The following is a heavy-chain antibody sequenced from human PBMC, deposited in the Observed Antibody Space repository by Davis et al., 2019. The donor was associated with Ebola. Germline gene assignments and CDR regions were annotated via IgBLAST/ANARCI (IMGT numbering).Heavy chain of an antibody. J-gene: IGHJ6*02. Sequence: MPSETLSLTCTVSGGSISSYYWNWIRQPPGKGLELIGYIYYSGSTNYNPSLKRRVTISVDTSKNQFSLNLSSVTAADTAVYYCARERGYYGSRYYYYGMDVWGQGTTVTVSS. CDR1: GGSISSYY. CDR2: IYYSGST. V-gene: IGHV4-59*01. CDR3: ARERGYYGSRYYYYGMDV. D-gene: IGHD3-10*01.